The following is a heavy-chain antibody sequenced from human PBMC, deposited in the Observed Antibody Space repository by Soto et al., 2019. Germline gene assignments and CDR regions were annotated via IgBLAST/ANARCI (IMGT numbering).Heavy chain of an antibody. J-gene: IGHJ6*02. D-gene: IGHD6-19*01. V-gene: IGHV3-11*01. CDR1: GFTFSEHQ. CDR3: ARVGWQYGMDV. Sequence: GSLKTFRAGPGFTFSEHQNSLIRQAPGKGLEWVSYISSSGSTIYYADSVKGRFTISRDNAKNSLYLQMNSLRAEDTAVYYCARVGWQYGMDVRGQGTTVTVSS. CDR2: ISSSGSTI.